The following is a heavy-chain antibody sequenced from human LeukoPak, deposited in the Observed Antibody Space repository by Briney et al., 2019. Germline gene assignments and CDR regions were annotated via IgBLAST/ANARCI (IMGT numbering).Heavy chain of an antibody. V-gene: IGHV1-69*13. Sequence: ASVKVSCNASGGTFSSYAISWVRQAPGQGLEWMGGIIPIFGTANYAQKFQGRVTITADESTSTAYMELSSLRSEDTAVYYCARALYSGYDDYYYYYMDVWGKGTTVTVSS. CDR1: GGTFSSYA. D-gene: IGHD5-12*01. CDR3: ARALYSGYDDYYYYYMDV. J-gene: IGHJ6*03. CDR2: IIPIFGTA.